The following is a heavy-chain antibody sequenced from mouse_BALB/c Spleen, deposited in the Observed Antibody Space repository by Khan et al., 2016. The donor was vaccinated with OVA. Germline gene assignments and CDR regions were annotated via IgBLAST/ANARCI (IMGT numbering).Heavy chain of an antibody. V-gene: IGHV3-2*02. CDR3: ARSIMAN. CDR2: ISYSGCT. Sequence: EVQLQESGPGLVKPSQSLSLTCTVTGYSITSDYAWNWIRQFPGNKLEWMGYISYSGCTSYNPSLKSRISITRDTSKNQFFLQLNSVTTEDTATYYCARSIMANWGQGTTLTVSS. CDR1: GYSITSDYA. J-gene: IGHJ2*01.